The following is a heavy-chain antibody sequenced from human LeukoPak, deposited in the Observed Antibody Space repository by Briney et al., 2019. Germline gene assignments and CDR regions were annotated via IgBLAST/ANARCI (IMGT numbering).Heavy chain of an antibody. Sequence: GGSLRLSCAASGFTFSSYWMSWVRQAPGKGLEWVANIKQDGSEKYYVDSVKGRFTISRDNAKNSLYLQMNSLRAEDTAVYYCARERYYGDNGYAFDIWGQGTMVTVSS. D-gene: IGHD4-17*01. CDR3: ARERYYGDNGYAFDI. J-gene: IGHJ3*02. CDR1: GFTFSSYW. CDR2: IKQDGSEK. V-gene: IGHV3-7*01.